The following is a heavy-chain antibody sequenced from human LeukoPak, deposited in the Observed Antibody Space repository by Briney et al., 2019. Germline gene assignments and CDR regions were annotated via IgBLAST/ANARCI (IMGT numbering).Heavy chain of an antibody. CDR3: ARHRDYYGSGSYPDY. CDR1: EYSFTSYW. D-gene: IGHD3-10*01. CDR2: IDPSDSYT. Sequence: GESLRISCKGSEYSFTSYWISWVRQMPGKGLEWMGRIDPSDSYTKYSPSFQGHVTISADKSISTAYLQWSSLKASDTAMYYCARHRDYYGSGSYPDYWGQGTLVTVSS. J-gene: IGHJ4*02. V-gene: IGHV5-10-1*01.